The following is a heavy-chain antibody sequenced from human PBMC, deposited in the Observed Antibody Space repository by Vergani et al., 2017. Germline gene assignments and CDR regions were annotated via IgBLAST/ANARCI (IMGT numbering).Heavy chain of an antibody. CDR3: VREGCYCCTTTCRKLSYVYYYHRYV. D-gene: IGHD2/OR15-2a*01. J-gene: IGHJ6*03. Sequence: QVQLVESGRGVVQPGRSLRLSCTSSGFTFSTYAMHWVRQAPGKGLEWVAIIYYDGSKKYYADSVKGRFTISRDNSRTTLDLRKSSLRAEDTAIYCCVREGCYCCTTTCRKLSYVYYYHRYVWVEGTTVSVS. CDR1: GFTFSTYA. CDR2: IYYDGSKK. V-gene: IGHV3-33*01.